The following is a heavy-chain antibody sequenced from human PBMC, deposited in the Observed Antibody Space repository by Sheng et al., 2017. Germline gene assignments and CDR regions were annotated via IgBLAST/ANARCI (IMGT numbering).Heavy chain of an antibody. CDR3: TTDLGEFVKAAAGILDY. CDR1: GFTFSNAW. D-gene: IGHD6-13*01. J-gene: IGHJ4*02. CDR2: IKSKTDGGTT. V-gene: IGHV3-15*01. Sequence: EVQLVESGGGLVKPGGSLRLSCAASGFTFSNAWMSWVRQAPGKGLEWVGRIKSKTDGGTTDYAAPVKGRFTISRDDSKNTLYLQMNSLKTEDTAVYYCTTDLGEFVKAAAGILDYWGQGTLVTVS.